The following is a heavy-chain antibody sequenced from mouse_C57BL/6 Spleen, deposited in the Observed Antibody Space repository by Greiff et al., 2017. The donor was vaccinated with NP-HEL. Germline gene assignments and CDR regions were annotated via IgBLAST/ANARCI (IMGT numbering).Heavy chain of an antibody. D-gene: IGHD1-1*01. CDR1: GYTFTSYW. J-gene: IGHJ1*03. V-gene: IGHV1-69*01. CDR2: IDPSDSYT. CDR3: ARRRTYYGSSYDWYFDV. Sequence: QVQLQQPGAEPVMPGASVKLSCKASGYTFTSYWMHWVKQRPGQGLEWIGEIDPSDSYTNYNQKFKGKSTLTVDKSSSTAYMQLSSLTSEDSAVYYCARRRTYYGSSYDWYFDVWGTGTTVTVSS.